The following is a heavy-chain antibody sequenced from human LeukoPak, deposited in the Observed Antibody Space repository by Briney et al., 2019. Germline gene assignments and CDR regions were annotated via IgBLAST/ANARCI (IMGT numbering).Heavy chain of an antibody. Sequence: PGGSLGLSCAASGFTFSSYAMHWVRQAPGKGLEWVAVISYDGSNKYYADSVKGRFTISRDNSKNTLYLQMNSLRAEDTAVYYCARGPEYNWTPFDYWGQGTLVTVSS. CDR3: ARGPEYNWTPFDY. CDR2: ISYDGSNK. CDR1: GFTFSSYA. J-gene: IGHJ4*02. D-gene: IGHD1-20*01. V-gene: IGHV3-30-3*01.